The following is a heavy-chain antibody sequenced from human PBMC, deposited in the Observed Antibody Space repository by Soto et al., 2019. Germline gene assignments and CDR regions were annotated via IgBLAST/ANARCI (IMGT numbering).Heavy chain of an antibody. CDR3: AHGLIPNWGSRGAFDY. V-gene: IGHV2-5*02. CDR2: IYWDDDK. Sequence: QITLKESGPTLVKPTQTLTLTCTFSGFSLSTSGVGVGWIRQPPGKALEWLALIYWDDDKRYSPSLKSRLTITKATSKNQVVLTMTNMDPLDTATYYRAHGLIPNWGSRGAFDYWGQGTLVTVSS. CDR1: GFSLSTSGVG. D-gene: IGHD7-27*01. J-gene: IGHJ4*02.